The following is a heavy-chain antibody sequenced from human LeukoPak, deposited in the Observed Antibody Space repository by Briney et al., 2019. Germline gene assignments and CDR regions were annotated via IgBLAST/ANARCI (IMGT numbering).Heavy chain of an antibody. CDR1: GFTFNSYR. J-gene: IGHJ4*02. D-gene: IGHD4-17*01. CDR3: AGNRGRGLRYYFDY. V-gene: IGHV3-21*01. CDR2: ITDSSSYI. Sequence: PGGSLRLSCAASGFTFNSYRMNWVRQAPGKGLEWVSSITDSSSYIYYADSVKGRFTISRDNAKNSLYLQMNSLRAEDTAVYYCAGNRGRGLRYYFDYWGQGTLVTVSS.